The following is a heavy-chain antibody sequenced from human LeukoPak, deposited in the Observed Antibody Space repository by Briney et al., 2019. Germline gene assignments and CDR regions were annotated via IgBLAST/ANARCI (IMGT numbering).Heavy chain of an antibody. D-gene: IGHD3-10*01. CDR3: ARVGYSSSGNYYNDRGAFDY. CDR1: GGSISSYY. CDR2: IYYSGST. J-gene: IGHJ4*02. Sequence: SETLSLTCTVSGGSISSYYWSWIRQPPGKGLEWIGYIYYSGSTNYNPSLKSRVTISVDTSKNQFSLKLSSVTAADTAVYYCARVGYSSSGNYYNDRGAFDYWGPGTLVTVSS. V-gene: IGHV4-59*01.